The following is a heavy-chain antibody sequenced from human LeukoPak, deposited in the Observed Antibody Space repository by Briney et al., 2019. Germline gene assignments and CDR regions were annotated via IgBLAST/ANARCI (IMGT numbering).Heavy chain of an antibody. Sequence: GGSLRLSCAASGFTFSSYSMNWVRQAPGKGLEWVSSISSSSSYIYYADSVKGRFTISRDNAKNSLYLQMNSRRAEDTAVYYCASEIVVVPAAIGSAFDIWGQGTMVTVSS. D-gene: IGHD2-2*02. V-gene: IGHV3-21*01. J-gene: IGHJ3*02. CDR2: ISSSSSYI. CDR1: GFTFSSYS. CDR3: ASEIVVVPAAIGSAFDI.